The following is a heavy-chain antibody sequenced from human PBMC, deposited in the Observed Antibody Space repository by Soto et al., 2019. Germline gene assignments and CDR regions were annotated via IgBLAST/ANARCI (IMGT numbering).Heavy chain of an antibody. CDR1: GGSISSGGDS. CDR2: IYHSGST. D-gene: IGHD5-18*01. Sequence: SETHCLTSAVSGGSISSGGDSWSWIRQPPGKGLEWIGYIYHSGSTYYNPSLKSRVTMSRDNSKNTVYLQMNSLRAEDTAVYHCARDQRIQLLDSWGQGTLVTVSS. CDR3: ARDQRIQLLDS. J-gene: IGHJ4*02. V-gene: IGHV4-30-2*01.